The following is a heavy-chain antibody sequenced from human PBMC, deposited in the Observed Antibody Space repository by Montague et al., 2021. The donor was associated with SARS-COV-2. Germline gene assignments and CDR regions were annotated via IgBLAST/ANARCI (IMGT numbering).Heavy chain of an antibody. D-gene: IGHD2-2*01. CDR1: GGSISGYY. CDR2: IYSSGST. J-gene: IGHJ6*02. CDR3: ARDSLVASYYYYGVDV. V-gene: IGHV4-59*13. Sequence: ETLSLTCTVSGGSISGYYWNWIRQPPGKGLEWIGYIYSSGSTNXNPSLKSRVTMSVDTSKNQLSLNLSSVTAADTAVYYCARDSLVASYYYYGVDVWGQGTTVTVAS.